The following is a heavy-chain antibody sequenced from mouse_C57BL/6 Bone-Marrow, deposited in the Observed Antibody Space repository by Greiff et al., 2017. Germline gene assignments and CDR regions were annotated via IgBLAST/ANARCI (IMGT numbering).Heavy chain of an antibody. V-gene: IGHV1-50*01. Sequence: VQLQQPGAELVKPGASVKLSCKASGYTFTSYWMQWVKQRPGQGLEWIGEIDPSDSYTNYNQKFKGKATLTVDTSSSSAYMQLSSLTSEDSAVDYCARETGTTYYYAMDYWGQGTSVTVSS. CDR1: GYTFTSYW. CDR3: ARETGTTYYYAMDY. J-gene: IGHJ4*01. D-gene: IGHD4-1*01. CDR2: IDPSDSYT.